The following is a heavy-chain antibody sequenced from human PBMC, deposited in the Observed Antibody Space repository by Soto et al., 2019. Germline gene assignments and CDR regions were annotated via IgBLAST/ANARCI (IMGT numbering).Heavy chain of an antibody. CDR1: GFTFSTFS. CDR2: ISGGGRPI. V-gene: IGHV3-48*02. CDR3: ARDLGWAFDS. Sequence: PGGSLRLSCAASGFTFSTFSMNWVRQAPGRGLEWISYISGGGRPISYADSVKGRFTISRGNAKNSLYLQMDSLTDEDTAVYYCARDLGWAFDSWGQGTLVTVSS. D-gene: IGHD6-19*01. J-gene: IGHJ4*02.